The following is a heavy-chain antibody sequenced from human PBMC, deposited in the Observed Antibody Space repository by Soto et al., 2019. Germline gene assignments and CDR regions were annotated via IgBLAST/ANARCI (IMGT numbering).Heavy chain of an antibody. D-gene: IGHD3-3*01. J-gene: IGHJ4*02. V-gene: IGHV3-11*01. Sequence: PGGSLRLSCAASGFTFSDYYMSWIRQAPGKGLEWVSYISISGSTLYYADAVKGRFTISRDNAKNSLYLQMNSLRAEDTAVYYCARDQDDFWSDYYTGFNYWGQGTLVTVSS. CDR2: ISISGSTL. CDR1: GFTFSDYY. CDR3: ARDQDDFWSDYYTGFNY.